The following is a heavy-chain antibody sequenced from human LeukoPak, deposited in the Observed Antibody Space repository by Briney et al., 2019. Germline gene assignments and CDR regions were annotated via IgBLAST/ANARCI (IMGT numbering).Heavy chain of an antibody. V-gene: IGHV4-39*07. CDR1: GGSLSFSSDY. CDR3: ARAGLAGRVAPFDP. D-gene: IGHD2-21*01. Sequence: PSETLSLTCTFSGGSLSFSSDYWGWVRQPPGKGLEWVGSLYYSGSTYYNPSLKSRVTISVDTSKNQFSLKLSSVTAADTAVYYCARAGLAGRVAPFDPWGQGTLVTVSS. CDR2: LYYSGST. J-gene: IGHJ5*02.